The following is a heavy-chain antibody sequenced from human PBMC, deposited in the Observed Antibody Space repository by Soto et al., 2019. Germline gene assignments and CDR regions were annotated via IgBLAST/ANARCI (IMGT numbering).Heavy chain of an antibody. CDR2: ISWDGGST. CDR1: GFTFDDYT. J-gene: IGHJ4*02. CDR3: LREGRWLQSHYFDY. D-gene: IGHD5-12*01. V-gene: IGHV3-43*01. Sequence: EVQLVESGGVVVQPGGSLRLSCAASGFTFDDYTMHWVRQAPGKGLEWVSLISWDGGSTYYADSVKGRFTISRDNSKNSLYLQMNSLRTEDTALYYCLREGRWLQSHYFDYWGQGTLVTVSS.